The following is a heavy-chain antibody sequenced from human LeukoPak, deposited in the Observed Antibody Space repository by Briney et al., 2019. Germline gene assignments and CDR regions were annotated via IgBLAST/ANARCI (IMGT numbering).Heavy chain of an antibody. CDR1: GGSISSYY. CDR2: IYYSGST. V-gene: IGHV4-59*08. Sequence: SETLSLTCTVSGGSISSYYWSWIRQPPGKGLEWIGYIYYSGSTNYNPSLKSRVTISVDTSKNQFSLKLSSVTAADTAVYYCARRSLGGFDPCGQGTLVTVSS. D-gene: IGHD3-10*01. J-gene: IGHJ5*02. CDR3: ARRSLGGFDP.